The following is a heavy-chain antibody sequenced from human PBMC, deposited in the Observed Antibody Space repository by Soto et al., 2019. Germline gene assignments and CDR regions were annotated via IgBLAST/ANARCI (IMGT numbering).Heavy chain of an antibody. CDR2: ISGSGGST. Sequence: GGSLRLSCAASGFTFSSYAMSWVRQAPGKGLEWASAISGSGGSTYYADSVKGRFTISRDNSKNTLYLQMNSLRAEDTAVYYCAKYLVGAAGTDYFDYWGQGTLVTVSS. CDR1: GFTFSSYA. D-gene: IGHD6-13*01. V-gene: IGHV3-23*01. CDR3: AKYLVGAAGTDYFDY. J-gene: IGHJ4*02.